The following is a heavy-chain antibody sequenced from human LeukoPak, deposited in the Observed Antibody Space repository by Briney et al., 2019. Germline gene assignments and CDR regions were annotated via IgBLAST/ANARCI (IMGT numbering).Heavy chain of an antibody. CDR3: ARSYYYDSRPNYFDY. J-gene: IGHJ4*02. CDR2: ISSNGGGT. CDR1: GFTFSSYA. V-gene: IGHV3-64*01. Sequence: GGSLRLSCAASGFTFSSYAMHWVRQAPGKGLEYVSAISSNGGGTYYANSVKGRFTISRDNSKNTLYLQMGSLRAEDMAVYYCARSYYYDSRPNYFDYWGQGTLVTVSS. D-gene: IGHD3-22*01.